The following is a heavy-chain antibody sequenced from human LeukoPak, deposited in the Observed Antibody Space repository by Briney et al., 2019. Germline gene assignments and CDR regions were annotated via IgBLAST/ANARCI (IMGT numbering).Heavy chain of an antibody. V-gene: IGHV3-53*01. CDR2: LYSGGST. Sequence: PGGSLRLSCAASGFTVSSTYMNWVRQAPGKGLEWVSVLYSGGSTYYTDSVKGRFTISRDNSKNTLYLQMNSLRAEDTAVYYCARDISGHFDYWGQGTLVTVSS. CDR3: ARDISGHFDY. D-gene: IGHD1-26*01. CDR1: GFTVSSTY. J-gene: IGHJ4*02.